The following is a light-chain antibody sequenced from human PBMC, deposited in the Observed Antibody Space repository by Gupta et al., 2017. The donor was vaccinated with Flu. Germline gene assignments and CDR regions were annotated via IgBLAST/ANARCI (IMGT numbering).Light chain of an antibody. V-gene: IGLV7-43*01. CDR1: TGAVTDAYY. J-gene: IGLJ3*02. Sequence: QTVVTQEPSLTASPGGTVTLTCASSTGAVTDAYYPNWFQQKPGEAPRAVIYSTSYKQSWTPARFSGSLLGGKAALTLSGVQPEDEADYYCLLFGGSQGVFGGGTKLTVL. CDR3: LLFGGSQGV. CDR2: STS.